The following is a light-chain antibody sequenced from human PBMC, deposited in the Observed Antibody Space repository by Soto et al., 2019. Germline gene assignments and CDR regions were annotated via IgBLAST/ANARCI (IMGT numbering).Light chain of an antibody. CDR1: QSLLHSNGYNY. CDR2: LGS. V-gene: IGKV2-28*01. Sequence: DIVMTQSPLSLPVTPGEPASISCRSSQSLLHSNGYNYLDWYLQKPGQSPQLLIYLGSNRASGVPDGFGGSGSGTDFTLKISRVEAEDVGVYYGMQALQPPLTFGQGTKVEIK. CDR3: MQALQPPLT. J-gene: IGKJ1*01.